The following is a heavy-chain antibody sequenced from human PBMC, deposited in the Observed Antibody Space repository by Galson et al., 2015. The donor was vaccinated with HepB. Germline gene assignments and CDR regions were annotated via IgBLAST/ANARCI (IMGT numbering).Heavy chain of an antibody. CDR3: ARGANRGASELDY. Sequence: SLRLSCAASGFTVSSNHMSWVRQAPGKGLEWVSLIYSGGSTFYADSVKGRFTISRHTSKNTLYLQMNTLRAEDTAVYYCARGANRGASELDYWGQGTLVTVSS. V-gene: IGHV3-53*04. CDR2: IYSGGST. CDR1: GFTVSSNH. J-gene: IGHJ4*02. D-gene: IGHD1-26*01.